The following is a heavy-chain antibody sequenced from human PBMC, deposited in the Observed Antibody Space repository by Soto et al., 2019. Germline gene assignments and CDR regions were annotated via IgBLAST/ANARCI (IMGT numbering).Heavy chain of an antibody. D-gene: IGHD2-21*02. CDR3: ARDRGVTNWFDP. V-gene: IGHV3-74*01. CDR2: ITSDGSGT. J-gene: IGHJ5*02. Sequence: PGGSLRLSCAASGFTFRSFWMHWVRQAPGEGPVWVSHITSDGSGTNYADSVKGRFTISRDNAKNTLYLQMNSLRAEDTAVYYCARDRGVTNWFDPWGQGTLVTVSS. CDR1: GFTFRSFW.